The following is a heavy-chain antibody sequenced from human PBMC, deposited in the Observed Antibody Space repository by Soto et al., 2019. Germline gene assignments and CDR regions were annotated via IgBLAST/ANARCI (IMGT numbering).Heavy chain of an antibody. Sequence: ASVEVSCKXSGYTFTGYYMHWVRQAPGQGLEWMGWINPNSGGTNYAQRFQGRVTMTRDTSISTAYMELSRLRSDDTAVYYCARGWEQWLVQYYFDYWGQGTLVTSPQ. CDR2: INPNSGGT. CDR3: ARGWEQWLVQYYFDY. J-gene: IGHJ4*02. D-gene: IGHD6-19*01. CDR1: GYTFTGYY. V-gene: IGHV1-2*02.